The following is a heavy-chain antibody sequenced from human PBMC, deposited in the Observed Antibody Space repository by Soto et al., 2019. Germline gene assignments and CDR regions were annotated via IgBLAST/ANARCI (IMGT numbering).Heavy chain of an antibody. V-gene: IGHV4-59*08. Sequence: PSETLSLTCTVSGGSISSYYWSWIRQPPGKGLEWIGYIYYSGSTNYNPSLKSRVTISVDTSKNQFSLKLSSVTAADTAVYYCARLPAYDFWSGYYGRLDYWGQGTLVTVSS. CDR2: IYYSGST. CDR3: ARLPAYDFWSGYYGRLDY. D-gene: IGHD3-3*01. J-gene: IGHJ4*02. CDR1: GGSISSYY.